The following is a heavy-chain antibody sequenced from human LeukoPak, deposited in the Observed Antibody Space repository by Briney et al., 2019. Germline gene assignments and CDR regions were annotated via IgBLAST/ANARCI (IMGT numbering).Heavy chain of an antibody. CDR3: ARDAARSPYYYYGMDV. J-gene: IGHJ6*02. Sequence: SETLSLTCAVYGGSFSGYYWSWIRQHPGKGLEWIGYIYYSGSTYYNPSLKSRVTISVDTSKNQFSLKLSSVTAADTAVYYCARDAARSPYYYYGMDVWGQGTTVTVSS. CDR1: GGSFSGYY. D-gene: IGHD6-6*01. V-gene: IGHV4-31*11. CDR2: IYYSGST.